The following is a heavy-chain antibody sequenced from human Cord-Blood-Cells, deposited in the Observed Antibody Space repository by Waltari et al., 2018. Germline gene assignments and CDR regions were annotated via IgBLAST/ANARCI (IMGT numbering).Heavy chain of an antibody. Sequence: EVQLVVSGGGVVPPGGSLQHSCAASGINFSSYDMNWVRQAPGKGLGWVSYISSSGITIYYAASVKGRFTISRDNAKNSLYLQMNSLRAEDTAVYYCARDGVLLWFGELFDYWGQGTLVTVSS. CDR1: GINFSSYD. CDR2: ISSSGITI. D-gene: IGHD3-10*01. V-gene: IGHV3-48*03. J-gene: IGHJ4*02. CDR3: ARDGVLLWFGELFDY.